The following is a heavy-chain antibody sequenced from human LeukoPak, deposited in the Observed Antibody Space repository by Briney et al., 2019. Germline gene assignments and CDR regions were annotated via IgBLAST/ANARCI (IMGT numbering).Heavy chain of an antibody. D-gene: IGHD6-19*01. CDR2: ISYSGST. V-gene: IGHV4-59*08. J-gene: IGHJ5*02. Sequence: TSETLSLTCTVSGGSISSYYCSWIRQPPGKGLEWIGYISYSGSTNYNPSLKSRLTISVDTSKNQFSLTLSSVTAADTAVYYCARQGKSSGWYTWFDPWGQGTLVTVSS. CDR3: ARQGKSSGWYTWFDP. CDR1: GGSISSYY.